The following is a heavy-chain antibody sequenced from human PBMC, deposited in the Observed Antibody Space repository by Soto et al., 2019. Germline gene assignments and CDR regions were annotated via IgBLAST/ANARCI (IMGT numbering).Heavy chain of an antibody. V-gene: IGHV3-64*01. CDR1: GFTFSSYD. CDR2: ISSNGGTT. D-gene: IGHD1-7*01. J-gene: IGHJ4*02. Sequence: EVQLAESGGGMVQPGGSLRLSCVASGFTFSSYDMHWVRQAPGKGLEYVSSISSNGGTTYYGNSVKGRFTISRDNSKNTLYLQVGSLRAEDMAVYYFVRRVSGNYDYWGQGTLVTVSS. CDR3: VRRVSGNYDY.